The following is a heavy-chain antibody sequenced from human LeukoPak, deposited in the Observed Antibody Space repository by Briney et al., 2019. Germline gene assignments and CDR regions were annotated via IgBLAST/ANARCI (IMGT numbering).Heavy chain of an antibody. CDR2: IYYSGST. D-gene: IGHD7-27*01. J-gene: IGHJ5*02. CDR3: ARAPNWGTWFDP. V-gene: IGHV4-59*11. Sequence: PSETLSLTCTVPGGSISSHYWSWIRQPPGKGLEWIGYIYYSGSTNYNPSLKSRVTISVDTSKNQFSLKLSSVTAADTAVYYCARAPNWGTWFDPWGQGTLVTVSS. CDR1: GGSISSHY.